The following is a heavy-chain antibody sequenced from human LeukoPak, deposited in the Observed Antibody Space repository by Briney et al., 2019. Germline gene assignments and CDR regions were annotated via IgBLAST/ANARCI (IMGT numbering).Heavy chain of an antibody. Sequence: GGSLRLSCAASGFDFSDYTMNWVRQAPGKGLEWVASVAGDSHYIYYPDSVRGRFTISRDNAENSLYLQMNSLRAEDTAVYYCARSRCARHCPDFEYWGQGTLVTVSS. V-gene: IGHV3-21*01. CDR2: VAGDSHYI. J-gene: IGHJ4*02. CDR1: GFDFSDYT. CDR3: ARSRCARHCPDFEY.